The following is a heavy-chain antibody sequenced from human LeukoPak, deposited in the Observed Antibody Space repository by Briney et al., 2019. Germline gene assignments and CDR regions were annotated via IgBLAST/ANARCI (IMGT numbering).Heavy chain of an antibody. Sequence: GGSLRLSCAASGFTFSDYYMSWIRQDPGKGLEWVSYISSSSSYTNYADSVKGRFTISRDNAKNSLYLQMNSLRAEDTAVYYCARVIGGIRYFDWYNWFDPWGQGTLVTVSS. CDR1: GFTFSDYY. CDR2: ISSSSSYT. V-gene: IGHV3-11*05. D-gene: IGHD3-9*01. CDR3: ARVIGGIRYFDWYNWFDP. J-gene: IGHJ5*02.